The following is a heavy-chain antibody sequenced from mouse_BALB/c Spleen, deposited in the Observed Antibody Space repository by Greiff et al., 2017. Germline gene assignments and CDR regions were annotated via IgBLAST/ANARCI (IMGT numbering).Heavy chain of an antibody. CDR2: INPYNDGT. CDR3: EAGTMDY. D-gene: IGHD4-1*01. Sequence: VQLKESGPELVKPGASVKMSCKASGYTFTSYVMHWVKQKPGQGLEWIGYINPYNDGTKYNEKFKGKATLTSDKSSSTAYMELSSLTSEDSAVYYCEAGTMDYWGQGTSVTVSS. J-gene: IGHJ4*01. V-gene: IGHV1-14*01. CDR1: GYTFTSYV.